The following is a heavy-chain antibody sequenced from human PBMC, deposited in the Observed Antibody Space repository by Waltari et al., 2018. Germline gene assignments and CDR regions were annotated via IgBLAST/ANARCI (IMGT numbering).Heavy chain of an antibody. V-gene: IGHV1-2*02. J-gene: IGHJ6*02. Sequence: QVLLVQSGTEVQKPGASVKVSCQASGYRFIGYYIYWVRQAPGQGLEWMAWINPKSGGTDYAKKFKGRVTLTRDTSISTAYMELNRLTSDDTAVYYCARGEAITAIDVIIPLVTMDVWGQGTTVIVSS. CDR2: INPKSGGT. CDR1: GYRFIGYY. CDR3: ARGEAITAIDVIIPLVTMDV. D-gene: IGHD3-3*01.